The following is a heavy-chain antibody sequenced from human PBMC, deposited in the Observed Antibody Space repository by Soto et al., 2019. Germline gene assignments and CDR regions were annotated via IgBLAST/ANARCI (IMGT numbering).Heavy chain of an antibody. J-gene: IGHJ5*02. Sequence: SVKVSCKASGGTFSSYAISWVRQAPGQGLEWMGGIIPIFGTANYAQKFQGRVTITADESTSTAYMELSSLRSEDTAVYYCARDPAHAYYYDSSGYYYDTWFDPWGQGTLVTVSS. CDR1: GGTFSSYA. CDR3: ARDPAHAYYYDSSGYYYDTWFDP. CDR2: IIPIFGTA. D-gene: IGHD3-22*01. V-gene: IGHV1-69*13.